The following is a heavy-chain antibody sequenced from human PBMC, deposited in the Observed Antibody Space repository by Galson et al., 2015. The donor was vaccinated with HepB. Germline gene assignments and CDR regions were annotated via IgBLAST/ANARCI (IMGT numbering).Heavy chain of an antibody. V-gene: IGHV6-1*01. CDR2: IYYRSKWYN. CDR3: ARDRVLFFGLTDKVRGGLQRVNWFNA. D-gene: IGHD3-10*01. Sequence: CAISGDSVSRNSVAWNWIRQSPSRGLEWLGRIYYRSKWYNDYAMSVKSRIIINPDTSKNQFSLKLKSASPEDTAVYCCARDRVLFFGLTDKVRGGLQRVNWFNAWGQGTPVTVSS. CDR1: GDSVSRNSVA. J-gene: IGHJ5*02.